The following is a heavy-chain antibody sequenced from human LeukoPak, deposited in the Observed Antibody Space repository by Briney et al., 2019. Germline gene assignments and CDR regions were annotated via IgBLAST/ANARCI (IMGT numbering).Heavy chain of an antibody. CDR1: GFTFSSYA. J-gene: IGHJ4*02. V-gene: IGHV3-23*01. CDR2: ISGSGGST. Sequence: GRSLRLSCAASGFTFSSYAMNWVRQAPGKGLEWVSGISGSGGSTYYADSVKGRFTISRDNSKNTLYLQMNSLRAEDTAVYYCAKDGMTYSSSWFYWGQGTLVTVSS. D-gene: IGHD6-13*01. CDR3: AKDGMTYSSSWFY.